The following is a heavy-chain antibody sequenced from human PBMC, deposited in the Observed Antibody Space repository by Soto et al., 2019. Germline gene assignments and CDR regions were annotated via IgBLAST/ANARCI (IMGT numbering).Heavy chain of an antibody. CDR1: GGSISSYY. CDR3: ARVAQDQYQLLWARLGYMDV. D-gene: IGHD2-2*01. CDR2: IYYSGST. V-gene: IGHV4-59*01. Sequence: SETLSLTCTVSGGSISSYYWSWIRQPPGKGLEWIGYIYYSGSTNYNPSLKSRVTISVDTSKNQFSLKLSSVTAAVTAVYYCARVAQDQYQLLWARLGYMDVWGKGTTVTVSS. J-gene: IGHJ6*03.